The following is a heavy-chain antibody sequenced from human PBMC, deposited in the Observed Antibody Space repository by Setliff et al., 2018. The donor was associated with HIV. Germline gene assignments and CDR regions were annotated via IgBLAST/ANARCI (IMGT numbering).Heavy chain of an antibody. Sequence: SETLSLTCTVSGDSISSHSWSWIRQPPGKGLEWIGEINHSGSTNYNPSLQSRVTISVDTSKNQFSLMLGSMTAADTAVYYCARERLSRLGFDYWGQGTLVTVSS. CDR1: GDSISSHS. J-gene: IGHJ4*02. D-gene: IGHD1-1*01. CDR3: ARERLSRLGFDY. CDR2: INHSGST. V-gene: IGHV4-59*11.